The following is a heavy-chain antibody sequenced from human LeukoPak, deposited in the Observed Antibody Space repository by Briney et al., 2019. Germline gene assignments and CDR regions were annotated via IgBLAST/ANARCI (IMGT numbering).Heavy chain of an antibody. D-gene: IGHD6-13*01. V-gene: IGHV3-30*02. CDR1: GFTFSSYG. Sequence: GGSLRLSCAASGFTFSSYGMHWVRQAPGKGLEWVAFIRYDGSNKYYADSVKGRFTISRDNSKNTLYLQMNSLRAEDTAVYYCAKAGTWYSSSSDAFDIWGQGTMVTVSS. CDR3: AKAGTWYSSSSDAFDI. CDR2: IRYDGSNK. J-gene: IGHJ3*02.